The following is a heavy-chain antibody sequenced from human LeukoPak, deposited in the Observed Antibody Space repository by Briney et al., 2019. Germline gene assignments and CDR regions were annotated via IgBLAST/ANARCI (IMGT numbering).Heavy chain of an antibody. CDR2: ISSSSSTI. J-gene: IGHJ4*02. V-gene: IGHV3-48*01. CDR1: GFTFSSYS. Sequence: GGSLRLSCAASGFTFSSYSMNWARQAPGKGLEWVSYISSSSSTIYYADSVKGRFTISRDNAKNSLYLQMNSLRAEDTAVYYCAKDTARFLEWLLERGFDYWGQGTLVTVSS. CDR3: AKDTARFLEWLLERGFDY. D-gene: IGHD3-3*01.